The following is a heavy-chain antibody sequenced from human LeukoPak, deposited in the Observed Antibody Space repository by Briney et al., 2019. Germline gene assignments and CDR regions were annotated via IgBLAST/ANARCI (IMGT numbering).Heavy chain of an antibody. J-gene: IGHJ4*02. CDR2: IKEDGSEK. CDR3: AKATCSGGSCYPGGGYYFDY. D-gene: IGHD2-15*01. CDR1: GFTFTTYW. Sequence: GGSLRLSCAASGFTFTTYWMSWVRQAPGKGLEWVANIKEDGSEKHYVDTVKGRFTISRDNAKNSLYLQMSSLRAEDMALYYCAKATCSGGSCYPGGGYYFDYWGQGTLVTVSS. V-gene: IGHV3-7*03.